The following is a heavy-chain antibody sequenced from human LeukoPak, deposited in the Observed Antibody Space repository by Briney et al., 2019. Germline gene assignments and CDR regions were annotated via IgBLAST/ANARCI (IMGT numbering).Heavy chain of an antibody. D-gene: IGHD3-10*01. CDR1: GGSISSGGYS. CDR3: ARDRAVYYFDY. CDR2: IYHSGST. V-gene: IGHV4-30-2*01. J-gene: IGHJ4*02. Sequence: SETLSLTCAVSGGSISSGGYSWSWIRQPPGKGLEWTGYIYHSGSTYYNPSLKSRVTISVDRSKNQFSLKLSSVTAADTAVYYCARDRAVYYFDYWGQGTLVTVSS.